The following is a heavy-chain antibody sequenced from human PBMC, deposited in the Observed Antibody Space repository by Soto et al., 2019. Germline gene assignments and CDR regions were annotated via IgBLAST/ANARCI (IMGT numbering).Heavy chain of an antibody. CDR1: GGSINSNY. D-gene: IGHD6-13*01. J-gene: IGHJ4*02. V-gene: IGHV4-59*01. CDR2: VYNSGST. Sequence: PSETLSLTCTVSGGSINSNYWTWIRQPPGKGLEWIGYVYNSGSTNYNPSLKIRVTISEDTSKNQFSLKVNSMTAADTAVYYCARYRREAVAGYTLDNWGQGILVTVSS. CDR3: ARYRREAVAGYTLDN.